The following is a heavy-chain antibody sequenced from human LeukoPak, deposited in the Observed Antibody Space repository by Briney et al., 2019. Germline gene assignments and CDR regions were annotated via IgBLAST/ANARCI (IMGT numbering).Heavy chain of an antibody. CDR1: GDTFSSYA. Sequence: GASVKVSCKASGDTFSSYAISWVRQAPGQGLEWMGRIIPIIGIAGYAQKFQGRVTSTADKSTSTAYMELSSLRSEDTAEYSGELYYYGSGSGAVFDSWGQGTLVTVSS. CDR3: ELYYYGSGSGAVFDS. J-gene: IGHJ5*01. D-gene: IGHD3-10*01. V-gene: IGHV1-69*04. CDR2: IIPIIGIA.